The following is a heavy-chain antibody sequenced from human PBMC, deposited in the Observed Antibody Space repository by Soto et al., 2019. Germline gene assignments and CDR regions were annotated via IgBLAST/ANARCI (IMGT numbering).Heavy chain of an antibody. V-gene: IGHV1-69*01. CDR1: GGTFSSYA. D-gene: IGHD6-13*01. CDR3: ARAAIAAAEPYYYYGMDV. CDR2: IIPIFGTA. J-gene: IGHJ6*02. Sequence: QVQLVQSGAEVKKPGSSVKVSCKASGGTFSSYAISWVRQAPGQGLEWMGGIIPIFGTANYAQKFQGRVTITADESTSTAYRELRSLRSEDTAVYYCARAAIAAAEPYYYYGMDVWGQGTTVTVSS.